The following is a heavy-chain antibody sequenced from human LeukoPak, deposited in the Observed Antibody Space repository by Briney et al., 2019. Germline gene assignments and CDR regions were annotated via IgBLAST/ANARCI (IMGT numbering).Heavy chain of an antibody. Sequence: KTSETLSLTCIVSGGSISSSSYYWGWIRQPPGKGLEWIGSIYYSGSSYYNPSLKSRVTMSVDTSQNQFSLKLSSVTAADTAVCYCARHLSGGYRQTPVDYWGQGTLVTVSS. CDR3: ARHLSGGYRQTPVDY. CDR1: GGSISSSSYY. CDR2: IYYSGSS. D-gene: IGHD6-19*01. J-gene: IGHJ4*02. V-gene: IGHV4-39*01.